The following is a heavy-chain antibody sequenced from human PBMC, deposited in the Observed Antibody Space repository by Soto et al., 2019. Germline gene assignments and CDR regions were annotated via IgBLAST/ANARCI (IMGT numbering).Heavy chain of an antibody. CDR1: GYTFTSYY. D-gene: IGHD1-26*01. Sequence: QVQLVQSGAEVKKPGASVKVSCKASGYTFTSYYMHWVRQAPGQGLEWMGIINPSGGSTSYAQKFQGXXTXTXATSTSTVYMELSSLRSEDTAVYYCASGSRQPHGNYWGQGTLVTVSS. CDR2: INPSGGST. J-gene: IGHJ4*02. V-gene: IGHV1-46*01. CDR3: ASGSRQPHGNY.